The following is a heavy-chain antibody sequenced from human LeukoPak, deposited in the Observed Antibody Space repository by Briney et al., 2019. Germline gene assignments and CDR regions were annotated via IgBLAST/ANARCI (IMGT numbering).Heavy chain of an antibody. CDR2: IYNSGTT. J-gene: IGHJ5*02. V-gene: IGHV4-61*01. CDR1: GGSVSSGSYY. D-gene: IGHD5-18*01. Sequence: PSETLSLTCNVSGGSVSSGSYYWSWIRQPPGKGLEWIGYIYNSGTTNYNPSLKSRVTISVDTSKNQFSLKLSSVTAADTAVYYCARGWGIWLLGGPRPPWFDPWGQGTLVTVSS. CDR3: ARGWGIWLLGGPRPPWFDP.